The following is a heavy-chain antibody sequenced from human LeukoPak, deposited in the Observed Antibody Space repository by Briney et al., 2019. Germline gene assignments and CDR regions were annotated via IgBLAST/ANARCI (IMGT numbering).Heavy chain of an antibody. CDR3: AKDYYDFWSGYSTDIVGMDV. V-gene: IGHV3-23*01. J-gene: IGHJ6*02. CDR2: ISGSGGST. Sequence: GGSLTLSCAASGVTFSSYAMSWVRQAPGKGLEWVSAISGSGGSTYYADSVKGRFTISRDNSKNTLYLQMNSLRAEDTAVYYCAKDYYDFWSGYSTDIVGMDVWGQGTTVTVSS. CDR1: GVTFSSYA. D-gene: IGHD3-3*01.